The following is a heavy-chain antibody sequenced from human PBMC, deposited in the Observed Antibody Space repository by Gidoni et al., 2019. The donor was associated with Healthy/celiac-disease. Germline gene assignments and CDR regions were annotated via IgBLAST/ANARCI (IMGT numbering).Heavy chain of an antibody. J-gene: IGHJ4*02. V-gene: IGHV3-11*05. CDR3: ARDKGSIAALRLPDY. Sequence: QVQLVESGGGLVKPGGSLRLSCAASGFTFSDYYMSWIRQAPGKGLEWVSYISSSSSYTNFADSCKGRFTISRDNAKNSLYLQMNSLRAEDTAVYYCARDKGSIAALRLPDYWGQGTLVTVSS. CDR1: GFTFSDYY. D-gene: IGHD6-6*01. CDR2: ISSSSSYT.